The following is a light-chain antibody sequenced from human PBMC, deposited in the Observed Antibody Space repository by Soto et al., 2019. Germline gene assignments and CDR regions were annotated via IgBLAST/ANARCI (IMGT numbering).Light chain of an antibody. CDR2: DNN. J-gene: IGLJ1*01. CDR1: SSNIGNNY. Sequence: VLTQPPSVSTAPGQKVTISCSGSSSNIGNNYVSWYQQLPGTAPKLLIYDNNKRPSGIPDRFSDSKSGTSASLAISGLRSDDEADYFSATWDDSLNGFYVFGTGTKVTVL. CDR3: ATWDDSLNGFYV. V-gene: IGLV1-51*01.